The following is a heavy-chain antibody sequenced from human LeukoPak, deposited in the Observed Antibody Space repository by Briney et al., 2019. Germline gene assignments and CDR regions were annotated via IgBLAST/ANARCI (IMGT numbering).Heavy chain of an antibody. CDR2: ISDSGRST. D-gene: IGHD2-2*01. V-gene: IGHV3-23*01. J-gene: IGHJ5*02. CDR1: GFTLSSYA. Sequence: PRRSLSPSCAASGFTLSSYAMNWVRQAPGKGLEWVSGISDSGRSTYYSDPERGPFTIYRDNSKSTVDLQMNSLRAEDTALYYCGTGCVGSPSCYYSGYDLWGQRTLVTVSS. CDR3: GTGCVGSPSCYYSGYDL.